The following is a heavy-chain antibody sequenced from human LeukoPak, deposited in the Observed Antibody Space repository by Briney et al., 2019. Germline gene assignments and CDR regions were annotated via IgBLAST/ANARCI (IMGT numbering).Heavy chain of an antibody. CDR2: IYYSGSA. CDR3: VRERTEGYYDNSGSFDY. CDR1: GDSIISHSDY. Sequence: SETLPLTCTVSGDSIISHSDYWGWLRQPPGKGLEWLGSIYYSGSAYYNVPLMSRVVLSVDTSKNQFSLKLTSVTAADTAMYFCVRERTEGYYDNSGSFDYWGQGILVTVSS. V-gene: IGHV4-39*07. J-gene: IGHJ4*02. D-gene: IGHD3-22*01.